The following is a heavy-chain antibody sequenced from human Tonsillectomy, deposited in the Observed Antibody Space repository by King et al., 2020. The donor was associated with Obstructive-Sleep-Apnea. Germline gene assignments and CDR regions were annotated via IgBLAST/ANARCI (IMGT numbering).Heavy chain of an antibody. J-gene: IGHJ4*02. CDR2: ISGSGGTT. Sequence: EVQLVESGGGLVQPGGSLRLSCAASGITFSSYGMSWVRQAPGKGLEWVSAISGSGGTTHNADSVKGRFTISSDNSKNTLYLKMNSLRAEDTAVYYCAKEGSWNEDFDYWGQGTLVTVSS. V-gene: IGHV3-23*04. D-gene: IGHD1-1*01. CDR1: GITFSSYG. CDR3: AKEGSWNEDFDY.